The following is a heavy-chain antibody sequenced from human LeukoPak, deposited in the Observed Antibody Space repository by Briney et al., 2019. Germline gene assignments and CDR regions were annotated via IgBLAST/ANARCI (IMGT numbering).Heavy chain of an antibody. D-gene: IGHD2-2*02. J-gene: IGHJ6*02. CDR2: IYSGGST. V-gene: IGHV3-53*01. CDR3: AKAHGRYCSSTSCYTYYYYGMDV. Sequence: QPGGSLRLSCAASGFTVSSNYMSWVRQAPGKGLEWVSVIYSGGSTYYADSVKGRFSISRDNSKNTLYLQMNSLRAEDTAVYYCAKAHGRYCSSTSCYTYYYYGMDVWGQGTTVTVSS. CDR1: GFTVSSNY.